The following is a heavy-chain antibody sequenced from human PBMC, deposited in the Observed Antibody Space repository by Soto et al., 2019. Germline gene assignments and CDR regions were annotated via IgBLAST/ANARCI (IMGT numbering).Heavy chain of an antibody. D-gene: IGHD3-10*01. Sequence: ASVKVSCKASGYTFTSYDINWVRQATGQGLEWMGWMNPNSGNTGYAQKFQGRVTMTRNTSISTAYMELSSLRSDDTAVYYCARDNKSPIPPFRGDYWGQGTLVTVSS. CDR3: ARDNKSPIPPFRGDY. CDR1: GYTFTSYD. V-gene: IGHV1-8*01. CDR2: MNPNSGNT. J-gene: IGHJ4*02.